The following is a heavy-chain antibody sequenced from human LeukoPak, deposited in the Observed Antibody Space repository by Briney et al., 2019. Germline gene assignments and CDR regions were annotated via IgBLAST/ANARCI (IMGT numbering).Heavy chain of an antibody. CDR3: ATRRDYYDSTGYCDY. CDR2: ISAYNGHT. D-gene: IGHD3-22*01. CDR1: GYTFTNYG. J-gene: IGHJ4*02. Sequence: ASVKVSCKASGYTFTNYGISWVRQAPGQGPEWMGWISAYNGHTNYAQKVQGRITMTTDTSTSTAYMDLRSLRSDDTAVYYCATRRDYYDSTGYCDYWGQGTLVTVSS. V-gene: IGHV1-18*01.